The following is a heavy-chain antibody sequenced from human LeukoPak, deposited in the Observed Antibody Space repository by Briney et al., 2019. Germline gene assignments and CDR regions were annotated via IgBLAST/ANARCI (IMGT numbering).Heavy chain of an antibody. D-gene: IGHD6-13*01. CDR1: GGSISSSSYY. CDR2: IYYSGST. V-gene: IGHV4-39*07. J-gene: IGHJ4*02. Sequence: SETLSLTCTVSGGSISSSSYYWGWIRQPPGKGLEWIGSIYYSGSTYYNPSLKSRVTISVDTSKNQFSLKLGSVTAADTAVYYCAREGQTSIAAAGTLDYWGQGTLVTVSS. CDR3: AREGQTSIAAAGTLDY.